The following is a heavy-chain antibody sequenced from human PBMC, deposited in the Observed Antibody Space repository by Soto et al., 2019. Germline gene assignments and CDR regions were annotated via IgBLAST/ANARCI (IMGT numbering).Heavy chain of an antibody. Sequence: GGSLRLSCAASGFTFSSYNMNWVRQAPGKGLEWVSSISSSSSYIYYADSVKGRFTISRDNAKNSLYLQMNSLRAEDTAVYYCARVSSAHAFDIWGQGTMVTVSS. V-gene: IGHV3-21*01. J-gene: IGHJ3*02. CDR1: GFTFSSYN. CDR3: ARVSSAHAFDI. D-gene: IGHD6-6*01. CDR2: ISSSSSYI.